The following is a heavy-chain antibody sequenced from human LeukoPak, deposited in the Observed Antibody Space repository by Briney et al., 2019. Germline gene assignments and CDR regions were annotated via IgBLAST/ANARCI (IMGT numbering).Heavy chain of an antibody. CDR3: AKDLRGCGGDCYL. CDR2: ISGSGGST. V-gene: IGHV3-23*01. J-gene: IGHJ4*02. Sequence: GGSLRLSCAAFGFTFSSYGMSWVRQAPGKGLEWVSAISGSGGSTYYADSLKGRLKGRFSISRDNSKNMLYLQMNSLRAEDTAVYYCAKDLRGCGGDCYLWGQGTLVTVSS. CDR1: GFTFSSYG. D-gene: IGHD2-21*02.